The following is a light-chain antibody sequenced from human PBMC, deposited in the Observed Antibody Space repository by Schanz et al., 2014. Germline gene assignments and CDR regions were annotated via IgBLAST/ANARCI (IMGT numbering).Light chain of an antibody. CDR2: EVN. Sequence: QSALTQPPSASGSPGQSVTISCTGTSSDVGGYNYVSWYQQHPGKAPKLMIYEVNKRPSGVPDRFTGSKSGNTASLTVSGLKAEDEGDYYCSSYTSSSTLFNVFGTGTKLTVL. J-gene: IGLJ1*01. CDR1: SSDVGGYNY. V-gene: IGLV2-8*01. CDR3: SSYTSSSTLFNV.